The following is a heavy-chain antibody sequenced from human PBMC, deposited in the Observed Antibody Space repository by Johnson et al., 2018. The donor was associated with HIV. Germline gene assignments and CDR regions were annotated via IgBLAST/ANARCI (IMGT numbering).Heavy chain of an antibody. V-gene: IGHV3-30-3*01. Sequence: QVQLVESGGGVVQPGRSLRLSCAASGFTFSSYAMHWVRQAPGKGLEWVAVISYDGSNKYYAESVKGRFTISRDNSNNTLYLQMNSLRTEDTAVYYCAREQWPDEGYYDSSGYSPGAFDIWGQGTMVTVSS. D-gene: IGHD3-22*01. CDR2: ISYDGSNK. CDR1: GFTFSSYA. CDR3: AREQWPDEGYYDSSGYSPGAFDI. J-gene: IGHJ3*02.